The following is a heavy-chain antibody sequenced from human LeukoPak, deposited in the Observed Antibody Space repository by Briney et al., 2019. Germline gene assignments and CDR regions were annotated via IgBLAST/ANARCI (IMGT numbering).Heavy chain of an antibody. J-gene: IGHJ4*02. CDR2: INPNSGDT. V-gene: IGHV1-2*02. Sequence: ASVKVSCKASGYTCTGYYMHWVRQAPGQGLEWMGWINPNSGDTNYAQKFQGRVTMTRDPSISTAYMELSRLRSDDTAVYYCARTFVVYCSGGSCSSASHFDYWGQGTLVTVSS. D-gene: IGHD2-15*01. CDR3: ARTFVVYCSGGSCSSASHFDY. CDR1: GYTCTGYY.